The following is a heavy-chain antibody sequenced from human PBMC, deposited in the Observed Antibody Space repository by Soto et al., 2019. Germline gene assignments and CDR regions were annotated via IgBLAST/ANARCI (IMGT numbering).Heavy chain of an antibody. Sequence: QVRLAESGGGVVQPGKSLRLSCAASGFTFTSFSIHWVRQAPGKGLEWVALVSFDGSSQYYADSVKGRFTISRDNSMNTVDLHMSGLRTDDSAGYYCARRDTRYYYYGLDVWSQGTAVTVSS. CDR2: VSFDGSSQ. J-gene: IGHJ6*02. CDR3: ARRDTRYYYYGLDV. V-gene: IGHV3-30-3*01. CDR1: GFTFTSFS.